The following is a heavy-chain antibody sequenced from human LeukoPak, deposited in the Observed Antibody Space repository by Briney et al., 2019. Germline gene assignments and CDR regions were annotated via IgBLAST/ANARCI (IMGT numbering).Heavy chain of an antibody. Sequence: ASVKVSCKASGYTFTGYYMHWVRQAPGQGLEWMGWINPNSGGTNYAQKFQGRVTMTRDTSISTAYMELSRLRSDDTAVYYCARGRGQYGGGGGDAFDIWGQGTMVTVSS. J-gene: IGHJ3*02. CDR3: ARGRGQYGGGGGDAFDI. D-gene: IGHD2-8*01. V-gene: IGHV1-2*02. CDR2: INPNSGGT. CDR1: GYTFTGYY.